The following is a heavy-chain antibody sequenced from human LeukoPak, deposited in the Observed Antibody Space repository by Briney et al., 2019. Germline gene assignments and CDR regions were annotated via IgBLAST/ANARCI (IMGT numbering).Heavy chain of an antibody. V-gene: IGHV3-48*04. CDR1: GFTFSSYS. J-gene: IGHJ4*02. CDR3: ARDLGPLRRPYSSSGYFDY. CDR2: ISSSSTI. D-gene: IGHD6-6*01. Sequence: GALLLSCAASGFTFSSYSMNWVRQAPGKGLEWVSYISSSSTIYYADSVKGRFTISRDNAKNSLYLQMNSLRAEDTAVYYCARDLGPLRRPYSSSGYFDYWGQRTLVTVSS.